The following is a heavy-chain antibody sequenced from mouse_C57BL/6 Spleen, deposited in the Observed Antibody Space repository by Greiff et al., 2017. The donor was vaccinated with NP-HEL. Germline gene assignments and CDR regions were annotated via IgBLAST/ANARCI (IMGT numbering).Heavy chain of an antibody. J-gene: IGHJ3*01. CDR3: ARGFYDGYVAY. Sequence: EVKLMESGGGLVKPGGSLKLSCAASGFTFSDYGMHWVRQAPEKGLEWVAYISSGSSTIYYADTVKGRFTISRDNAKNTLFLQMTSLRSEDTAMYYCARGFYDGYVAYWGQGTLVTVSA. CDR1: GFTFSDYG. D-gene: IGHD2-3*01. CDR2: ISSGSSTI. V-gene: IGHV5-17*01.